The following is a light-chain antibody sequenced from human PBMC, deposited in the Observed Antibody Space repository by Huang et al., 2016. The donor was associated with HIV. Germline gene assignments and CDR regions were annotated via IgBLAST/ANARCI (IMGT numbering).Light chain of an antibody. CDR2: KAS. V-gene: IGKV1-5*03. J-gene: IGKJ2*01. CDR1: QSISSW. Sequence: DIQMTPSPSTLSASVGDRVTLTCPASQSISSWLAWYHQKPGKAPKLLIYKASSLESGVPSRFSGSGSGTEFTLTISSLQPDDFATYYCQQYNSYSYTFGQGTKLEIK. CDR3: QQYNSYSYT.